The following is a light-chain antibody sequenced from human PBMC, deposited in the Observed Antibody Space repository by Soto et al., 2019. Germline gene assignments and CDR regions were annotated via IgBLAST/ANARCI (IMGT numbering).Light chain of an antibody. CDR1: QSVTNDF. J-gene: IGKJ2*01. Sequence: ENVLTQSPVTLSLSPGERATLSCRASQSVTNDFFAWYQQRPGQAPRLLIYGISNRATGIPDRFSGSGSGTDFTLTISSLEPEDFVVYYCQQYVTLPHTFGQGTKLEV. V-gene: IGKV3-20*01. CDR2: GIS. CDR3: QQYVTLPHT.